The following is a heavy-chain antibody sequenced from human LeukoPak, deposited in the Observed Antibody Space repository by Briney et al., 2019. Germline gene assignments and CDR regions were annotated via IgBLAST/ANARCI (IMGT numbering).Heavy chain of an antibody. CDR2: ISWNSDTI. J-gene: IGHJ3*02. D-gene: IGHD3-3*01. V-gene: IGHV3-9*03. Sequence: PGRSLRLSCAASGFTFDDYAMHWVRQPPGKGLEWVSGISWNSDTIGYADSVKGRFTISRDNAKNSLYLQMNSLRAEDMALYYCAKGVGVGGYYTAFDIWGQGTMVTVSS. CDR3: AKGVGVGGYYTAFDI. CDR1: GFTFDDYA.